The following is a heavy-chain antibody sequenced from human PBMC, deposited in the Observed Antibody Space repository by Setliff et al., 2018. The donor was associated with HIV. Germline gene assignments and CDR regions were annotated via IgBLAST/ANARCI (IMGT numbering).Heavy chain of an antibody. CDR3: ARFDVTPMTTRDY. Sequence: SETLSLTCAFYGASFTDYYWNWIRQPPGKGLEWIGEIHHTGHINYNPSFKIRVTMSLDMSTNQFSLKMASMTAADSAVYYCARFDVTPMTTRDYWGQGTQVTVSS. V-gene: IGHV4-34*01. D-gene: IGHD4-17*01. CDR1: GASFTDYY. J-gene: IGHJ4*02. CDR2: IHHTGHI.